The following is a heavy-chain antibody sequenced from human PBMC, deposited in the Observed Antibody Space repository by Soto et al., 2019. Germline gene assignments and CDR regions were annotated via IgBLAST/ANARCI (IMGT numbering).Heavy chain of an antibody. Sequence: HPVGSLRLSCTASGFTFGDYAMSWVRQAPGKGLEWVGLIRSKAYGGTTEYAASVKGRFTISRADSKSIAYLQMNSLRTEDTAVYYCSTGVRLFNYWGQGTLVTVSS. J-gene: IGHJ4*02. V-gene: IGHV3-49*04. CDR3: STGVRLFNY. D-gene: IGHD7-27*01. CDR1: GFTFGDYA. CDR2: IRSKAYGGTT.